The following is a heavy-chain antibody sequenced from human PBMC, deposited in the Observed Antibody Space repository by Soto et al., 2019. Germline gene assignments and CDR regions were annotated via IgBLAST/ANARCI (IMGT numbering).Heavy chain of an antibody. J-gene: IGHJ4*02. Sequence: QVQLVQSGAEVKKPGSSVKVSCKASGGTFSSYAISWVRQAPGQGLEWMGGIIPIFGTANYAQKFQGRVTITADESTSTAYMELSSLRSEDTAVYYCARDGGYCSGGSCYSRGGYFDYWGQGTLVTVSS. CDR3: ARDGGYCSGGSCYSRGGYFDY. CDR2: IIPIFGTA. V-gene: IGHV1-69*01. CDR1: GGTFSSYA. D-gene: IGHD2-15*01.